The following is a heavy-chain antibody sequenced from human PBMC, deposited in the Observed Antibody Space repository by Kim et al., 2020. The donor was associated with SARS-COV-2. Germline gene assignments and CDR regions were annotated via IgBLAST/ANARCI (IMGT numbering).Heavy chain of an antibody. V-gene: IGHV4-34*01. J-gene: IGHJ6*02. Sequence: YYPPLKIRVTYSVDTSKNQFSLKLSSVTAADTALYFCATDNSGYYYGLDVWGQGTTVTVSS. D-gene: IGHD6-25*01. CDR3: ATDNSGYYYGLDV.